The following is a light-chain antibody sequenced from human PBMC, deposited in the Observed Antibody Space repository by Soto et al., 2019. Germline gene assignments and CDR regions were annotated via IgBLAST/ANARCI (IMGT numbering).Light chain of an antibody. Sequence: QSALTQPASVSRSPGQSITISCTGTSSDVGGYSYVSWYQQHPGKAPKLMIFEVNNRPSGLSNRFSGSKSGNTASLTISGLQPEDEADYYCNSYTSNSTWVFGGGTKLTVL. J-gene: IGLJ3*02. V-gene: IGLV2-14*01. CDR3: NSYTSNSTWV. CDR1: SSDVGGYSY. CDR2: EVN.